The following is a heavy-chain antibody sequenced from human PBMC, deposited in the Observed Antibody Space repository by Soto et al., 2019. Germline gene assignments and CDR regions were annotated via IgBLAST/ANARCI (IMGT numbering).Heavy chain of an antibody. Sequence: SVKVSCKASGGTFSSYAISWVRQAPGQGLEWMGGIIPIFGTANYAQKFQGRVTITADESTSTAYMELSSLRSEDTAVYYCARDPHIAVAHPDYYDYWGQGTLVTVSS. V-gene: IGHV1-69*13. D-gene: IGHD6-19*01. CDR2: IIPIFGTA. CDR3: ARDPHIAVAHPDYYDY. CDR1: GGTFSSYA. J-gene: IGHJ4*02.